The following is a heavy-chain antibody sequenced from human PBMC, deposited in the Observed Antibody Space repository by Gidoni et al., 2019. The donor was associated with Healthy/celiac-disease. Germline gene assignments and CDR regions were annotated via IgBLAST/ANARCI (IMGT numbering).Heavy chain of an antibody. CDR2: INTNSGAT. D-gene: IGHD1-26*01. V-gene: IGHV1-2*02. CDR3: ARAQFSGSYYAFDY. Sequence: QVQLVQSGAEVKKPGASVKVSCKASGYTFTGYYMHWVRQAPGQGLEWMGWINTNSGATNYAQKFQGRVTMTRDTSITTAYMELSRLRSDDTAVYYCARAQFSGSYYAFDYWGQGTLVTVSS. J-gene: IGHJ4*02. CDR1: GYTFTGYY.